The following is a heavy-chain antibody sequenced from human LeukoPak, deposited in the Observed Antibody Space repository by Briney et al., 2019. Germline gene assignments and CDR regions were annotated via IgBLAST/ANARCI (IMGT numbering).Heavy chain of an antibody. J-gene: IGHJ6*02. Sequence: PGGSLRLSCAASGFTFSDYYMSWIRQAPGKGLEWVSYISSSGSTIYYADSVKGRFTISRDNAKNSLYLQMNSLRAEDTAVYYCARERYGGYCSGGSCSRQSPFVYYGMDVWGQGTTVTVSS. V-gene: IGHV3-11*04. D-gene: IGHD2-15*01. CDR3: ARERYGGYCSGGSCSRQSPFVYYGMDV. CDR1: GFTFSDYY. CDR2: ISSSGSTI.